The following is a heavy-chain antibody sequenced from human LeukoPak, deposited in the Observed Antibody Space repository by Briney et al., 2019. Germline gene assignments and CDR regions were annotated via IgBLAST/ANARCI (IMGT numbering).Heavy chain of an antibody. Sequence: PGGSLRLSCAASGFTFSSYAMHWVRQAPGKGLERVAVISYDGSNKYYADSVKGRFTISRDNSKNTLYLQMNSLRAEDTAVYYCASTGFLEWLYFDYWGQGTLVTVSS. CDR2: ISYDGSNK. V-gene: IGHV3-30*04. CDR1: GFTFSSYA. J-gene: IGHJ4*02. CDR3: ASTGFLEWLYFDY. D-gene: IGHD3-3*01.